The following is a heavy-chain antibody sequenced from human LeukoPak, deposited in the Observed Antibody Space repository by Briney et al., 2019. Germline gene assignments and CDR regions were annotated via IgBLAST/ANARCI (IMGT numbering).Heavy chain of an antibody. CDR3: VNNDGWFHLAQ. J-gene: IGHJ4*01. V-gene: IGHV3-7*03. Sequence: PGGSLRLSCAVSGFNFRDHWMDWVRQAPGKGLEWVGHIKNDGSETYYLDSLKGRFSISRDNTNNALYLQMNSLRVEDTAVYYCVNNDGWFHLAQWGQGTLVTVSS. D-gene: IGHD6-19*01. CDR1: GFNFRDHW. CDR2: IKNDGSET.